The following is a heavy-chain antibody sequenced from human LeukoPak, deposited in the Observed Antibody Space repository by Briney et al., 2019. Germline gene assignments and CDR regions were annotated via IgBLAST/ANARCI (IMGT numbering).Heavy chain of an antibody. CDR3: ARDSDPYSCGWEFDY. J-gene: IGHJ4*02. CDR1: GGAFSSYA. CDR2: MIPIFGIA. Sequence: ASVKVSCKASGGAFSSYAISWVRQALGQGLEWMGRMIPIFGIANYAQKFQGRVTITADKSTSTAYMELSSLRSEDTAVYYCARDSDPYSCGWEFDYWGQGTLVTVSS. D-gene: IGHD6-19*01. V-gene: IGHV1-69*04.